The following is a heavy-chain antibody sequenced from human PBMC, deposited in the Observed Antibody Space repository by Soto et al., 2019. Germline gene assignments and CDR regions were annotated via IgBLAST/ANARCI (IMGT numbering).Heavy chain of an antibody. CDR2: INHSGST. CDR1: GGSFSGYY. V-gene: IGHV4-34*01. CDR3: ASGPYEYLQH. Sequence: SETLSLTCAVYGGSFSGYYWTWIRQPPGTGLEWIGEINHSGSTNYNPSLKSRVTISVDTSKNQFSLKLTSVTAADTAVYYCASGPYEYLQHGGQGTLVTVSS. J-gene: IGHJ1*01.